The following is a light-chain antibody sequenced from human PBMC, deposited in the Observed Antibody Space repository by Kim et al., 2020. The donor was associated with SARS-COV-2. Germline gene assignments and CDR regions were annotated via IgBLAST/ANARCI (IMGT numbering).Light chain of an antibody. CDR1: QSVSSSY. V-gene: IGKV3-20*01. J-gene: IGKJ1*01. CDR2: GAS. Sequence: SPRERATLSCRASQSVSSSYLAWYQQKPGQAPRLLIYGASSRATGIPDRFSGSGSGTDFTLTISRLEPEDFAVYFCQQYANSPRTFGQGTKVDIK. CDR3: QQYANSPRT.